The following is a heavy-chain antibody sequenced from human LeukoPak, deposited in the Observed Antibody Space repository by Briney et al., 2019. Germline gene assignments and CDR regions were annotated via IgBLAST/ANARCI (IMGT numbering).Heavy chain of an antibody. D-gene: IGHD3-22*01. CDR1: GASIRSGGYY. CDR3: ARVLEYYDSSGLNAFDI. J-gene: IGHJ3*02. V-gene: IGHV4-31*03. Sequence: PSETLSLTCTVSGASIRSGGYYWSWIRQNPGKGLEWLGCIQDSRTPYYSPSLKSRLTISADTSQSQFSLRLSFVTAADTAVYYCARVLEYYDSSGLNAFDIWGQGTMVTVSS. CDR2: IQDSRTP.